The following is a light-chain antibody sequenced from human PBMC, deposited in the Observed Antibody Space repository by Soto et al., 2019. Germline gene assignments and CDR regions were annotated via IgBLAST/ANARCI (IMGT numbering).Light chain of an antibody. Sequence: QLVLTQSSSASASLGSSVKLTCTLSSGHSSYIIAWHQQQPGKAPRYLMNLEGSGAYNKGSGAPDRFSGSSSGADRYLTISNLQFEDEADYYCETWDTNTRVFGGGTKLTVL. J-gene: IGLJ2*01. V-gene: IGLV4-60*02. CDR2: LEGSGAY. CDR1: SGHSSYI. CDR3: ETWDTNTRV.